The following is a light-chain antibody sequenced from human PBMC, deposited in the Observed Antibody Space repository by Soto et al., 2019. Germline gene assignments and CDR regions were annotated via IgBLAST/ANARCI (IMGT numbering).Light chain of an antibody. CDR3: QKYDTVPWA. CDR1: QSISTY. J-gene: IGKJ1*01. Sequence: DIQMTQSPSSLSASVGDRVTITCRASQSISTYLNWYQQRPGKAPNLLIYAASSLQGGVPSRFTGSGSGTDFSLTISSLQPEDFATYYCQKYDTVPWAFGQGTKVDIK. CDR2: AAS. V-gene: IGKV1-39*01.